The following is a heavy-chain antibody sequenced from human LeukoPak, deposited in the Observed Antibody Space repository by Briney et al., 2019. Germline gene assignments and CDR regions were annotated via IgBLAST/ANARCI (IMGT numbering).Heavy chain of an antibody. D-gene: IGHD2-15*01. Sequence: ASVKVSCTASGYTFTSYGISWVRQAPGLGLEWMGWISAYNGNTNYAQKLQGRVTMTTDTSTSTAYMELRSLRSDDTAVYYCARVVGYGYCSGGSCYGWFDPWGQGTLVTVSS. CDR1: GYTFTSYG. V-gene: IGHV1-18*01. J-gene: IGHJ5*02. CDR2: ISAYNGNT. CDR3: ARVVGYGYCSGGSCYGWFDP.